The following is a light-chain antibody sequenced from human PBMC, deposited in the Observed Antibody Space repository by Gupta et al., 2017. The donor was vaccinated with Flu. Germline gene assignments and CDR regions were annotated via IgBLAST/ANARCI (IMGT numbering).Light chain of an antibody. CDR2: DAS. Sequence: EVLLTQSPATLSLSPGERATLSCRASQSVSTYLARYQQKPGQAPRLLIYDASNRATGIPARFSGSGSGTDFTLTSSSLEPEDFAVYYWQQRSNWLTFGGGTKVEIK. J-gene: IGKJ4*01. CDR3: QQRSNWLT. V-gene: IGKV3-11*01. CDR1: QSVSTY.